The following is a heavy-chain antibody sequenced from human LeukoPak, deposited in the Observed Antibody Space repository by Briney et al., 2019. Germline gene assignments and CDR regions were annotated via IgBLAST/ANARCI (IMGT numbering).Heavy chain of an antibody. CDR3: ARVTPPTYYGIVTGQSDGGY. CDR1: GFTFNSFE. V-gene: IGHV3-48*03. D-gene: IGHD3-9*01. CDR2: ISSSGTTI. J-gene: IGHJ4*02. Sequence: PGGSLRLSCAASGFTFNSFEMIWVRQAPGKGLEWVSYISSSGTTIYYADSVKGRFTISRDNAKNSLYLQMNSLRAEDLAVYSCARVTPPTYYGIVTGQSDGGYWGQGTLVTVSS.